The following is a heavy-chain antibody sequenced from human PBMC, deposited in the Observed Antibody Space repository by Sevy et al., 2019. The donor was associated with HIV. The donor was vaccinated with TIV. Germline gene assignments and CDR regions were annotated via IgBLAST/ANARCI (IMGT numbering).Heavy chain of an antibody. CDR1: GFTFRSYS. Sequence: GGSLRLSCAASGFTFRSYSMNWVRQAPGRGLEWVSSITSSSSFIFYADSVKDRFTISRDNAKNSLFLQMNSLRAEDTAVYYCARPTSGLSEYEPLDNARFYGMDVWGQGTTVTVSS. J-gene: IGHJ6*02. V-gene: IGHV3-21*01. CDR2: ITSSSSFI. CDR3: ARPTSGLSEYEPLDNARFYGMDV. D-gene: IGHD1-20*01.